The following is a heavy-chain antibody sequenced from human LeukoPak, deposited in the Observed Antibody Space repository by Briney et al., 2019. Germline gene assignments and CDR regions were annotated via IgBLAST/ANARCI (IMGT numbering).Heavy chain of an antibody. CDR3: ARANSHAFDI. J-gene: IGHJ3*02. Sequence: GGSLRLSCAASGFTFSSYWMHWVRQAPGKGLGWVSRLNSDGSSTTYADSVKGRFTISRDNAKNTLYLQMNSLSAEDTAVYYCARANSHAFDIWGQGPMVTVFS. CDR2: LNSDGSST. CDR1: GFTFSSYW. V-gene: IGHV3-74*01. D-gene: IGHD4-23*01.